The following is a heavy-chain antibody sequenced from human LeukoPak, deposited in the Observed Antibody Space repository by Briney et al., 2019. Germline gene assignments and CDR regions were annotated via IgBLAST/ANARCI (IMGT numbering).Heavy chain of an antibody. D-gene: IGHD5-24*01. CDR2: IYYNGST. V-gene: IGHV4-59*01. Sequence: PSETLSLTCTVSGDSISSCYWSWIRQPPGKGLEWIGYIYYNGSTNYNPSLKSRVTMSVDTSKNQFSLNLSSMTAADTAVYYCARSRERWLEFPMDDAFDIWGQGTMVTVSS. CDR3: ARSRERWLEFPMDDAFDI. J-gene: IGHJ3*02. CDR1: GDSISSCY.